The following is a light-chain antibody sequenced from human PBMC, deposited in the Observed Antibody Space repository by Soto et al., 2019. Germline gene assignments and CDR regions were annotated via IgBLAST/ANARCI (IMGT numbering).Light chain of an antibody. CDR1: QSVSSY. J-gene: IGKJ3*01. Sequence: EIVLTQSPATLPLSPGERATLSCRASQSVSSYLAWYQQKPGQAPRLLIYDASNRATGIPARFSGSGSGTVFTLTISRLEPEDFAVYYCQQRSNWPPVFGPGTTVDIK. CDR3: QQRSNWPPV. V-gene: IGKV3-11*01. CDR2: DAS.